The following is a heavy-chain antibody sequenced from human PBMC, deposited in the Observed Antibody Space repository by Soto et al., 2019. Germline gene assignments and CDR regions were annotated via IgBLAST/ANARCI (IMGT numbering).Heavy chain of an antibody. CDR1: GFTFSSYA. V-gene: IGHV3-23*01. J-gene: IGHJ4*02. Sequence: PGGSLRLSCAASGFTFSSYAMSWVRQAPGKGREWVSTITETGGDTKYSDSVRGRFTMSRDNSKKTLYLQMNNLRVEDSALYYCARGSTDSYPGSRIFDFWGRGTLVTV. CDR3: ARGSTDSYPGSRIFDF. D-gene: IGHD3-10*01. CDR2: ITETGGDT.